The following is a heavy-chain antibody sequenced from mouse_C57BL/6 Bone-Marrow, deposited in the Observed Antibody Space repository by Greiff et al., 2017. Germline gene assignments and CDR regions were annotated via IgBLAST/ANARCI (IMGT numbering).Heavy chain of an antibody. CDR1: GYTFTSYW. D-gene: IGHD2-5*01. CDR3: AIDLAIVMDY. J-gene: IGHJ2*01. CDR2: IAPSDSYT. Sequence: QVQLQQPGAELVKPGASVKLSCKASGYTFTSYWMQWVKQRPGQGLEWIGEIAPSDSYTKYNPKFKGKATLTVDTTSSSAYMQLSSLTSLDSAVYYCAIDLAIVMDYWGQGTTRTVSS. V-gene: IGHV1-50*01.